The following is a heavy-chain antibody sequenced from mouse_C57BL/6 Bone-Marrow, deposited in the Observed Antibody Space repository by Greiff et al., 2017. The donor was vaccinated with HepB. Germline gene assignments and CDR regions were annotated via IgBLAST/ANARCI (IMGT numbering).Heavy chain of an antibody. Sequence: QVQLQQSGAELARPGASVKMSCKASGYTFTSYTMHWVKQRPGQGLEWIGYINPSSGYTKYNQKFKDKATLTADKPSSTAYMQLSSLTSEDSAVYYCATVYYYGSLDYWGQGTTLTVSS. D-gene: IGHD1-1*01. CDR2: INPSSGYT. J-gene: IGHJ2*01. CDR3: ATVYYYGSLDY. CDR1: GYTFTSYT. V-gene: IGHV1-4*01.